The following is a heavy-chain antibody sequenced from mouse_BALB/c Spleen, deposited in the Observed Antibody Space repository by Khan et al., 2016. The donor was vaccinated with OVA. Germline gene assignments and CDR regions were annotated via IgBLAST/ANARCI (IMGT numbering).Heavy chain of an antibody. V-gene: IGHV5-6*01. J-gene: IGHJ3*01. CDR3: TRLAYYYNSEWFAY. CDR2: ISRGGSYT. Sequence: EVQLLESGADLVKPGGSLKLSCAASGFTFSTFGMSWVRQTPDKRLEWVATISRGGSYTYYTDNVKGRFIISRDNAKNTLYLQMSSLKSEDTAMYYCTRLAYYYNSEWFAYWGQGTLVTVSA. CDR1: GFTFSTFG. D-gene: IGHD1-1*01.